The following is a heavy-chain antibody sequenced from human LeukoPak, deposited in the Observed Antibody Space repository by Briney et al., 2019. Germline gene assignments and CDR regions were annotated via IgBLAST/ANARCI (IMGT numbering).Heavy chain of an antibody. Sequence: ASVKVSCKASGYTFTCYYMHWVRQAPGQGLEWMGIINPSGGSTSYAQKFQGRVTMTRDTSTSTVYMELSSLRSEDTAVYYCARDLTCCGVGELYSNWFDPWGQGTLVTVSS. D-gene: IGHD3-10*01. CDR1: GYTFTCYY. V-gene: IGHV1-46*01. CDR3: ARDLTCCGVGELYSNWFDP. J-gene: IGHJ5*02. CDR2: INPSGGST.